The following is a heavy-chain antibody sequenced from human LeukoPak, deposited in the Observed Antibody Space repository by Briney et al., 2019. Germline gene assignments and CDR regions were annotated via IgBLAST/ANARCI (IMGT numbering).Heavy chain of an antibody. CDR3: AKTGNYNWNGFDY. D-gene: IGHD1-20*01. CDR2: IWYDGSNK. CDR1: GFTFSSYD. J-gene: IGHJ4*02. V-gene: IGHV3-30*02. Sequence: GGSLRLSCATSGFTFSSYDMHWVRQAPGKGLEWVAVIWYDGSNKYYADSVKGRFTISRDNSKNTLYLQMNSLRVEDSAVYYCAKTGNYNWNGFDYWGQGTLVTVSS.